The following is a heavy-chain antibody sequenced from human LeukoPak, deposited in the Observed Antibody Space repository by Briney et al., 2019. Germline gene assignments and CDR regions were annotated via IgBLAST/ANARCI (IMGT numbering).Heavy chain of an antibody. Sequence: GGSLRLSCAASGFTFRSYEMNWVRQAPGKGLEWVSYISSSGSTIYYADSVKGRFTISRDNAKNSLYLQMNSLRAEDTAVYYCARGPRITIFGVFYYYGMDVWGQGTTVTVSS. D-gene: IGHD3-3*01. J-gene: IGHJ6*02. CDR3: ARGPRITIFGVFYYYGMDV. CDR1: GFTFRSYE. V-gene: IGHV3-48*03. CDR2: ISSSGSTI.